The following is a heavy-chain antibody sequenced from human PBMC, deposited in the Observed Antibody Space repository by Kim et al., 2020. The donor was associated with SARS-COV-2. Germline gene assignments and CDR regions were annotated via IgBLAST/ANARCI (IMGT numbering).Heavy chain of an antibody. CDR3: THIAAPPDYEGDNWFDP. Sequence: GGSLRLSCAASGFTFSNAWMSWVRQAPGKGLEWVGRIKSKTDGGTTDYAAPVKGRFTISRDDSKNTLYLQMNSLKTEDTAVYYCTHIAAPPDYEGDNWFDPWGQGTLVTVSS. J-gene: IGHJ5*02. V-gene: IGHV3-15*01. CDR1: GFTFSNAW. D-gene: IGHD4-17*01. CDR2: IKSKTDGGTT.